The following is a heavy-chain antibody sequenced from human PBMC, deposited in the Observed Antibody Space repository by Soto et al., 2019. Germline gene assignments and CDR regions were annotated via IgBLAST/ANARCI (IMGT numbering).Heavy chain of an antibody. Sequence: QVQLVQSGAEVKKPGSSVKVSCKASGGTFSSYAISWVRQVPGQGLEWMGGIIPIFGTTNYAQKFQGRVTITADESTNTVCMELSSLRSEDTAVYYCAISTVATDLYRMDVWGQGTTVTVSS. V-gene: IGHV1-69*12. J-gene: IGHJ6*02. CDR1: GGTFSSYA. CDR3: AISTVATDLYRMDV. D-gene: IGHD4-17*01. CDR2: IIPIFGTT.